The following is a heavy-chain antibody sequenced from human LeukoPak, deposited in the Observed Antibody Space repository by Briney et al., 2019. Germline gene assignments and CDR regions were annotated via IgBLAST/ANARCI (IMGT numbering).Heavy chain of an antibody. CDR3: ARDSSSWGDYYYGMDV. J-gene: IGHJ6*02. V-gene: IGHV1-2*02. CDR1: GYTFTGYY. CDR2: INPDSGGT. D-gene: IGHD6-13*01. Sequence: GASVKVSCKASGYTFTGYYMNWVRQAPGQGLEWMGWINPDSGGTNYAQKFQGRVTMTRDTSISTAYMGLSRLTSDDTAVYYCARDSSSWGDYYYGMDVWGQGTTVTVSS.